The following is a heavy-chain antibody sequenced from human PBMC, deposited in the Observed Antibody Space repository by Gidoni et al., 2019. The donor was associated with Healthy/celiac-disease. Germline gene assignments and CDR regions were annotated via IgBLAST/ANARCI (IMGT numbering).Heavy chain of an antibody. J-gene: IGHJ4*02. CDR3: AKELRAGRYCSGGSCYTPFDY. CDR2: ISYDGSNK. Sequence: QVQLVESGGGVVQPGRSLRLSCAASGFPFSSYCMHWGRQAPGKGLGWVAVISYDGSNKYYADSVKGRFTISRDNSKNTLYLQMNSLRAEDTAVYYCAKELRAGRYCSGGSCYTPFDYWGQGTLVTVSS. D-gene: IGHD2-15*01. V-gene: IGHV3-30*18. CDR1: GFPFSSYC.